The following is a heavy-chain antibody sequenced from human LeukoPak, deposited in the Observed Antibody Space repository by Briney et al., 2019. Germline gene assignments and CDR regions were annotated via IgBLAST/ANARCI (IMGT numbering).Heavy chain of an antibody. V-gene: IGHV4-39*01. CDR1: GGSISSNTYF. CDR2: IYYSGGT. D-gene: IGHD1-26*01. Sequence: SETLSLTCTVSGGSISSNTYFWGWIRQPPGKGLEWIGSIYYSGGTYYNPSLKSRVTISVDTSKNHFSLNLSYVTAADTAVYYCARHGVGATTYAFDIWGQGTVVTVSS. CDR3: ARHGVGATTYAFDI. J-gene: IGHJ3*02.